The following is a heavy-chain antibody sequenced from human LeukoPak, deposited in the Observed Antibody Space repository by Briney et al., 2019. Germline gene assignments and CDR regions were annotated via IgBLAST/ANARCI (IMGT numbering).Heavy chain of an antibody. CDR3: ARDGDYYYYYMDV. CDR2: ISAYNGNT. Sequence: GASVKVSCKASGYTFTSYGISWVRQAPGQGLEWMGWISAYNGNTNYAQKLQGRVTMTTDTSTSTVYMELSSLRSEDTAVYYCARDGDYYYYYMDVWGKGTTVTVSS. D-gene: IGHD3-16*01. CDR1: GYTFTSYG. J-gene: IGHJ6*03. V-gene: IGHV1-18*01.